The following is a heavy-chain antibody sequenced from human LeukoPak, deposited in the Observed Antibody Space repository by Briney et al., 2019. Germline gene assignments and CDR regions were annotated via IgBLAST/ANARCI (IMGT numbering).Heavy chain of an antibody. J-gene: IGHJ4*02. V-gene: IGHV3-23*01. Sequence: GGSLRLSCAASGFTFSSYAMTWVRQAPGKGLEWVSSISGSGGNTYYADSVKGRFTISRDNSKNTLYLQMNSLRAEDTAVYYCAKDLNVAAAGYYFDYWGQGTLVTVSS. CDR2: ISGSGGNT. CDR3: AKDLNVAAAGYYFDY. CDR1: GFTFSSYA. D-gene: IGHD6-13*01.